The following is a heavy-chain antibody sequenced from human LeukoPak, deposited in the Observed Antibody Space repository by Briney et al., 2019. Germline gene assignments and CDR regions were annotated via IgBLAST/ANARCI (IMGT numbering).Heavy chain of an antibody. CDR1: GFSFSDYW. CDR3: AKDSSPIAAAGYFDY. V-gene: IGHV3-7*01. Sequence: GGSLRLSCAASGFSFSDYWMSWVRQAPGKGLEWVAKIKADGSEKDYGASVKGRFTISRDNAQNSLYLQMNSLRAEDTAVYYCAKDSSPIAAAGYFDYWGQGTLVTVSS. J-gene: IGHJ4*02. D-gene: IGHD6-13*01. CDR2: IKADGSEK.